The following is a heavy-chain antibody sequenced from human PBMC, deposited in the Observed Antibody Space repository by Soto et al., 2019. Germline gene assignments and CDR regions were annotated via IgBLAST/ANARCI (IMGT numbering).Heavy chain of an antibody. V-gene: IGHV1-18*01. CDR2: ISAYNGNT. CDR1: GYTFTSCG. D-gene: IGHD2-21*01. CDR3: ARERPAYPNSFDP. J-gene: IGHJ5*02. Sequence: AAVKVSCKASGYTFTSCGISWVRQAPGQGLEWMGWISAYNGNTNYAQKLQGRVTMTTDTSTSTAYMELRSLRSDDTAVYYCARERPAYPNSFDPWGQGTLVTVSS.